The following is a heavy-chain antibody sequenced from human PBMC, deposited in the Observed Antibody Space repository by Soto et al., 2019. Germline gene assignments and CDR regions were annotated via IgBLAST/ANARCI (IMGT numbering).Heavy chain of an antibody. CDR1: GFTFNTYI. CDR2: ISSSNSII. J-gene: IGHJ6*03. V-gene: IGHV3-48*01. Sequence: GGSLRLSCAASGFTFNTYIMNWVRQAPGTGLEWLSYISSSNSIIYYADSVKGRFTISRDNAKNSLYLQMNSLRAEDTAVYYCARGGYMDVWGKGTTVTVSS. CDR3: ARGGYMDV.